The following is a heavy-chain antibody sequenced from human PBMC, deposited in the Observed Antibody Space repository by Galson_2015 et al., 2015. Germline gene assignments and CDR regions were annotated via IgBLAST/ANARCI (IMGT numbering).Heavy chain of an antibody. Sequence: SLRLSCAASGFTFGNYWMSWVRQAPGKGLEWVANIAQDGSEKYYVDSVKGRFTISRDNAKNSLHLQMNSLRAEDTAVYFCARNTRDPRYDYWGQGTLVTVSS. CDR3: ARNTRDPRYDY. J-gene: IGHJ4*02. CDR2: IAQDGSEK. V-gene: IGHV3-7*04. D-gene: IGHD1-1*01. CDR1: GFTFGNYW.